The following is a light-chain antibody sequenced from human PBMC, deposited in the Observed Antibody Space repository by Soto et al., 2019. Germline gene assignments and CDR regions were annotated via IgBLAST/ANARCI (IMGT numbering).Light chain of an antibody. CDR1: QSIRSNY. CDR3: QQYGSSPLT. J-gene: IGKJ4*01. Sequence: EIVLTQSPDTLSLSPGERATLSCRASQSIRSNYLAWYQQKPGQAPRFLIYDASSRATGIPDTFSGSGSGTEFTLTISRLEPEDFAVYYCQQYGSSPLTFGGGTKVEIK. CDR2: DAS. V-gene: IGKV3-20*01.